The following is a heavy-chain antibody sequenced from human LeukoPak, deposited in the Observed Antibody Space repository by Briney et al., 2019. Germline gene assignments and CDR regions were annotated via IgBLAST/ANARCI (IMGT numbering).Heavy chain of an antibody. CDR1: GYTFTSYY. CDR2: INPSGGST. Sequence: ASVKVSCKASGYTFTSYYMHWVRQAPGQGLEWMGIINPSGGSTSYAQKFQGRFTMTRDTSTSTVYMELSSLRSEDTAVYYCARGSPNWVGATSHFDYWGQGTLVTVSS. J-gene: IGHJ4*02. V-gene: IGHV1-46*01. D-gene: IGHD1-26*01. CDR3: ARGSPNWVGATSHFDY.